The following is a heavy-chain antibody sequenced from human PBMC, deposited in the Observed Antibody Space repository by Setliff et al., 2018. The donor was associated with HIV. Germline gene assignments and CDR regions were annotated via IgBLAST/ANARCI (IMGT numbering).Heavy chain of an antibody. CDR3: ARDRGGSWTFDH. J-gene: IGHJ4*02. CDR1: GGTFSSYA. D-gene: IGHD2-15*01. Sequence: GASVKVSCKASGGTFSSYAISWVRQAPGQGLEWMGGIIPILGIANYAQKFQGRVTITADKSTSTAYMELSSLRSEDTAVYYCARDRGGSWTFDHWGQGTLVTVSS. CDR2: IIPILGIA. V-gene: IGHV1-69*10.